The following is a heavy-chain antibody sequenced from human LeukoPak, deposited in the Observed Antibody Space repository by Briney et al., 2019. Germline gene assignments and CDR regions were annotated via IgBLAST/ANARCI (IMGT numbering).Heavy chain of an antibody. CDR2: IYTSGST. Sequence: SETLSLTCTVSGGSISSGSYYWSWIRQPAGKGLEWIGRIYTSGSTNYNPSLKSRVTISVDTSKNQFSLKLSSVTAADTAVYYCARNYGDYVINDAFDIWGQGTMVTVSS. D-gene: IGHD4-17*01. J-gene: IGHJ3*02. CDR1: GGSISSGSYY. CDR3: ARNYGDYVINDAFDI. V-gene: IGHV4-61*02.